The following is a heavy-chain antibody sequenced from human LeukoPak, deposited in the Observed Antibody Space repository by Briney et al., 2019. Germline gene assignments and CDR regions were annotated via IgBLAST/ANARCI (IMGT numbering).Heavy chain of an antibody. V-gene: IGHV3-9*01. D-gene: IGHD3-9*01. Sequence: GRSLRLSCAASGFTFDVYPMHGVPKAPGEGLEWVSGICLNSGSIGYADSGKGRFTISRDNAKNSLYLQMNSLRAEDTALYYCAEGMRYFVLSNSVSFDYGGEGSLVTVSA. J-gene: IGHJ4*02. CDR2: ICLNSGSI. CDR1: GFTFDVYP. CDR3: AEGMRYFVLSNSVSFDY.